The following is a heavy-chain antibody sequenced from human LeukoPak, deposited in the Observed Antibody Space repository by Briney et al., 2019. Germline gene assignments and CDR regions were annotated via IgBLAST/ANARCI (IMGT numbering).Heavy chain of an antibody. J-gene: IGHJ4*02. D-gene: IGHD4-17*01. V-gene: IGHV4-34*01. CDR1: GGSFSGYY. CDR2: IYYSGST. CDR3: AGRDVDYGDYVDY. Sequence: SETLSLTCAVYGGSFSGYYWSWIRQPPGKGLEWIGSIYYSGSTYYNPSLKSRVTISVDTSKNQFSLKLSSVTAADTAVYYCAGRDVDYGDYVDYWGQGTLVTVSS.